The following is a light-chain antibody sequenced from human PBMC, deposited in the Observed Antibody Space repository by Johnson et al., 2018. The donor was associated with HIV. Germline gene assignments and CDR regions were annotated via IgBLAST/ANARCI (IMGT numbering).Light chain of an antibody. Sequence: QSVLTQPPSVSAAPGQKVTISCSGSSSNIGNNYVSWYQQLPGTDPKLLIYDNNKRPSGIPDRFSGSKSGTSATLGITGLRTGDEADYYCGTWDSSLCADFVFGTGTKVTVL. V-gene: IGLV1-51*01. CDR1: SSNIGNNY. CDR2: DNN. J-gene: IGLJ1*01. CDR3: GTWDSSLCADFV.